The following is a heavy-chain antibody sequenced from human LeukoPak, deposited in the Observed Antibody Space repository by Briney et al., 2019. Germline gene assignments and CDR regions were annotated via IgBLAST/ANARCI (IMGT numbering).Heavy chain of an antibody. CDR3: ARETGAAGRDY. CDR1: GGSISSGSYY. J-gene: IGHJ4*02. CDR2: IYYSGST. Sequence: SETLSLTCTVSGGSISSGSYYWSWIRQPAGKGLEWIGSIYYSGSTNYNPSLKSRVTISVDTSKSQFSLKLSSVTAADTAVYYCARETGAAGRDYWGQGTLVTVSS. V-gene: IGHV4-61*10. D-gene: IGHD6-13*01.